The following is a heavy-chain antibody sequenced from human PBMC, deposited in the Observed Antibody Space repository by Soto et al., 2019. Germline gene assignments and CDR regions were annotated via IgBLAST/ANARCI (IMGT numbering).Heavy chain of an antibody. CDR2: ISGSGDST. Sequence: EVQLLESGGGLVQPGGSLRLSCAASGFMFSGYVMSWVRQAPGKGLEWISIISGSGDSTYYADSVKGRFTISRDNSNNTVYLQMHSLRADDTAVYYCAKNGCGGDCYSSVAGNWFDPWGQGTLVTVSA. D-gene: IGHD2-21*02. V-gene: IGHV3-23*01. J-gene: IGHJ5*02. CDR3: AKNGCGGDCYSSVAGNWFDP. CDR1: GFMFSGYV.